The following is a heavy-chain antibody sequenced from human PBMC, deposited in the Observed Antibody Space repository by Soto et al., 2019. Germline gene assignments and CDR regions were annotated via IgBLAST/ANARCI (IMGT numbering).Heavy chain of an antibody. CDR2: ISYDGSNK. V-gene: IGHV3-30*18. CDR1: GFTFSSYG. J-gene: IGHJ6*02. Sequence: QVQLVESGGGVVQPGRSLRLSCAASGFTFSSYGMHWVRQAPGKGLEWVAVISYDGSNKYYADSVKGRFTISRDNSKNTLYLQRTSLRAADTAVHYRANTLLGPGRPYGMDVWGHGTTVTVSS. CDR3: ANTLLGPGRPYGMDV. D-gene: IGHD7-27*01.